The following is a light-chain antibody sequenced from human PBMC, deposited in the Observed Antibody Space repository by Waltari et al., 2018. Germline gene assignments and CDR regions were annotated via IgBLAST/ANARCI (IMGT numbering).Light chain of an antibody. CDR3: CSYAGSNTLM. CDR2: EVS. Sequence: QSALTQPASVSGSPGQSITISCTGTSSDIGSYNLVSWYQYHPGKAPKLIIYEVSRRPLGVFGLLSGSKSGETSSLTVSGLQAEDEADYYCCSYAGSNTLMFGGGTKLTVL. J-gene: IGLJ3*02. V-gene: IGLV2-23*02. CDR1: SSDIGSYNL.